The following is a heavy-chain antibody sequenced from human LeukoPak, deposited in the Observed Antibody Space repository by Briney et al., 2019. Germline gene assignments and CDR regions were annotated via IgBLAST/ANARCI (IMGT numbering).Heavy chain of an antibody. CDR3: ARTSGYYVYYFDY. V-gene: IGHV1-69*13. CDR2: IIPIFGTA. Sequence: GASVKVSCKASGGTFSSYAISWVRQAPGRGLEWMGGIIPIFGTANYAQKFQGRVTITADESTSTAYMELSSLRSEDTAVYYCARTSGYYVYYFDYWGQGTLVTVSS. J-gene: IGHJ4*02. CDR1: GGTFSSYA. D-gene: IGHD3-3*01.